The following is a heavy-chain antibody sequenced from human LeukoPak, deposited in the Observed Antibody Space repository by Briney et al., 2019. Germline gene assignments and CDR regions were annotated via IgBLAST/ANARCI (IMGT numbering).Heavy chain of an antibody. D-gene: IGHD3-22*01. CDR2: IITIFGTA. CDR1: GGTFDSYG. J-gene: IGHJ4*02. V-gene: IGHV1-69*06. Sequence: ASVKVSCKASGGTFDSYGINWVGQAPGQGVEWRGGIITIFGTANYAQKFQGRVTITADKSTSTAYMELSSLRSEDTAVYYCARGVYYYDSSGYSYFDYWGQGTLVTVSS. CDR3: ARGVYYYDSSGYSYFDY.